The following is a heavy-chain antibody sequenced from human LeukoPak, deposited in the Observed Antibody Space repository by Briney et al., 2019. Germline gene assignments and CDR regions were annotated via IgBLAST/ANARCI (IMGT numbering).Heavy chain of an antibody. J-gene: IGHJ4*02. Sequence: PGGSLRLSCATSGFTFSNFAMNWVRRAPGKGLEWASTISGSGDGTYYADSVKGRFTISRDNSKNTLFLQMSSLSADDTALYYCAKGRLQEGTVFRGVITPVDYWGQGTLVTVTS. CDR3: AKGRLQEGTVFRGVITPVDY. CDR1: GFTFSNFA. CDR2: ISGSGDGT. D-gene: IGHD3-10*01. V-gene: IGHV3-23*01.